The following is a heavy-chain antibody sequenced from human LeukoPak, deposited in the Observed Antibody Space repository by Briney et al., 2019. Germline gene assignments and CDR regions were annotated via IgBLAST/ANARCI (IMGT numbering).Heavy chain of an antibody. D-gene: IGHD6-13*01. V-gene: IGHV3-30*18. CDR3: AKTIPNYSSSWGEGYYYYYYGMDV. J-gene: IGHJ6*02. CDR2: ISYDRNNK. CDR1: GFTFSSYG. Sequence: PGGSLRLSCAASGFTFSSYGMHWVRQAPGKGLEWVAVISYDRNNKYYADSMKGRFTISRDNSKNTLYLQMNSLRAEDTAVYYCAKTIPNYSSSWGEGYYYYYYGMDVWGQGTTVTVSS.